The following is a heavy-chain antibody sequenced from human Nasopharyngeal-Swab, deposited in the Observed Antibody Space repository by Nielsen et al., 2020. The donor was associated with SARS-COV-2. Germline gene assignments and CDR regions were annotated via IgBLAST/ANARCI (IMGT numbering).Heavy chain of an antibody. CDR2: LTWNSGTI. CDR3: TKGDSPVETALGDPRKDAFDL. CDR1: GFTFDDYS. Sequence: GGSLRLSCVASGFTFDDYSMNWVRQVPGKGLEWVSGLTWNSGTIGYADSVKGRFIISRDNAKNSVYLQMNSLRPEDTAFYYCTKGDSPVETALGDPRKDAFDLWGQGTMVTVSS. D-gene: IGHD5-18*01. V-gene: IGHV3-9*01. J-gene: IGHJ3*01.